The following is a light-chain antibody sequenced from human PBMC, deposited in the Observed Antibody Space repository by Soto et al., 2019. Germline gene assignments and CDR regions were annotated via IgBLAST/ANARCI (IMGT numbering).Light chain of an antibody. Sequence: DIQMTQSPSTLSASVGDSVTITCRASQSISYWLAWYQQKPGKAPKLLIYKATSLQGGVPSRFSGSGSGTEFTLTISSLQPDDFATYYCQQYDSSWTFGQGTKVEIK. J-gene: IGKJ1*01. CDR2: KAT. CDR1: QSISYW. V-gene: IGKV1-5*03. CDR3: QQYDSSWT.